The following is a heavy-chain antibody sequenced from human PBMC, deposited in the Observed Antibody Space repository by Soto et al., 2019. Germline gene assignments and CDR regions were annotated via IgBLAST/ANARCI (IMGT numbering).Heavy chain of an antibody. CDR1: GGSINGYY. J-gene: IGHJ4*02. Sequence: SETLSLTCTVSGGSINGYYWTWIRQPPGKGLEWIGYIYYTGSTNYNPSLKSRGTISLDRSKNQFSLKLSSVTAADTAVYYCTRTKTGYAFDFWGQGTRVTVSS. CDR2: IYYTGST. CDR3: TRTKTGYAFDF. V-gene: IGHV4-59*01. D-gene: IGHD5-12*01.